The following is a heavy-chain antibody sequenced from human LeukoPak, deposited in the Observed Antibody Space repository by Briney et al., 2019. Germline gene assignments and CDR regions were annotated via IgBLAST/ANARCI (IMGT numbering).Heavy chain of an antibody. CDR2: IYDSGIT. J-gene: IGHJ2*01. CDR3: AKLNWGTRDGYNVWYFDL. Sequence: SETLSLTCTVSGGSISGYDWSWIRQPPGKGLEWIGYIYDSGITNYNPSLKSRVTISVDTSKNQFSLKLSSVTAADTAVYYCAKLNWGTRDGYNVWYFDLWGRGTLVTVSS. V-gene: IGHV4-59*08. CDR1: GGSISGYD. D-gene: IGHD5-24*01.